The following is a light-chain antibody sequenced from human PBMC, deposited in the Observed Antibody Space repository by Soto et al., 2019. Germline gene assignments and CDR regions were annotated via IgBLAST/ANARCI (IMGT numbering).Light chain of an antibody. CDR1: QSVSNDF. CDR3: QQYGSSPPRT. V-gene: IGKV3-20*01. Sequence: EMVLPQSPGILSLSPGERSTLSCTASQSVSNDFLAWYQQKPGQAPRLLIYGASTRATDVPDRFSGSGSGADFTLTISRLEPEDFAVYYCQQYGSSPPRTFGQGTKVDIK. CDR2: GAS. J-gene: IGKJ1*01.